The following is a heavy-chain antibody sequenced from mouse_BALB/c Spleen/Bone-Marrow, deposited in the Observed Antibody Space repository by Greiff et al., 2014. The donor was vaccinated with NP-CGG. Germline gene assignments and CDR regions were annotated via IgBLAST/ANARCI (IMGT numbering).Heavy chain of an antibody. CDR1: GFNIKDTY. J-gene: IGHJ4*01. V-gene: IGHV14-3*02. Sequence: VQLQQSGAELVKPGASVKLSCTASGFNIKDTYMHWVKQRPEQGLEWIGMIDPSNGKTNFDPKFQGKATITADISSNTAYLQLSSLTSEDTAVYYCARREDYGMDYWGQGTSVTVSS. CDR3: ARREDYGMDY. CDR2: IDPSNGKT.